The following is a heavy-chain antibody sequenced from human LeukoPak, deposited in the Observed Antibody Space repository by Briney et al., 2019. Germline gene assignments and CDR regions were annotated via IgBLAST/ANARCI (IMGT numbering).Heavy chain of an antibody. J-gene: IGHJ4*02. CDR2: ISYDGSNK. Sequence: GGSLRLSCAASGFTFSSYAMHWVRQAPGKGLGWVAVISYDGSNKYYADSAKGRFTISRDNSKNTLYLQMNSLRAEDTAVYYCARSVDTAMVTVDYWGQGTLVTVSS. CDR1: GFTFSSYA. D-gene: IGHD5-18*01. V-gene: IGHV3-30*04. CDR3: ARSVDTAMVTVDY.